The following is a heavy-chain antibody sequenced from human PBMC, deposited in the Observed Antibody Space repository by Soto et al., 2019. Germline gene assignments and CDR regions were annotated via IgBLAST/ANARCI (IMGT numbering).Heavy chain of an antibody. J-gene: IGHJ3*02. Sequence: EVQLLESGGGLVQPGGSLRVSCAASGFTFSGYGMSWVRQAPGKGLEWVSRISGSAGSTHYADSVNGRFTISRDNFKNTLYLQMNSLRAEDTAVYYCATSLGSMTLAFDIWGQGTMVTVSS. D-gene: IGHD2-21*02. CDR2: ISGSAGST. CDR3: ATSLGSMTLAFDI. V-gene: IGHV3-23*01. CDR1: GFTFSGYG.